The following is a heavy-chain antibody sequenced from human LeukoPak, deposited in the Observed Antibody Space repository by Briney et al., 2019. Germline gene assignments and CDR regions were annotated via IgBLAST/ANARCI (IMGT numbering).Heavy chain of an antibody. CDR1: GFSFSSYT. Sequence: PGGSLRLSCAASGFSFSSYTMNWVRQAPGKGLEWVSIISSSSSYIYYADSVKGRFTISRDNAKNALYLQMNSLRVEDTAVYYCARDGRWGGDCYASWGQGTLVTVSS. CDR2: ISSSSSYI. J-gene: IGHJ4*02. V-gene: IGHV3-21*01. CDR3: ARDGRWGGDCYAS. D-gene: IGHD2-21*02.